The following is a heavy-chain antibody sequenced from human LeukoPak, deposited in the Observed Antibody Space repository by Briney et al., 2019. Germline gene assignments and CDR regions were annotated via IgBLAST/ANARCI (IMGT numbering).Heavy chain of an antibody. D-gene: IGHD5-18*01. CDR3: ARDRPRLRGYSYGYYYYMDV. CDR2: ISYSGST. V-gene: IGHV4-39*07. Sequence: SETLSLTCTVSGGSISSDNCYWGWIRQSPGKGLEWIGSISYSGSTYYNPSLKSRVTISVDTSKNQFSLKLSSVTAADTAVYYCARDRPRLRGYSYGYYYYMDVWGKGTTVTVSS. J-gene: IGHJ6*03. CDR1: GGSISSDNCY.